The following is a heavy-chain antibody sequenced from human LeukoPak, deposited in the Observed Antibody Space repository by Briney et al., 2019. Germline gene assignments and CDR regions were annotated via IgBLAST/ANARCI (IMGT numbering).Heavy chain of an antibody. CDR1: GLTFSTSG. J-gene: IGHJ4*02. CDR2: IGPTGSDR. V-gene: IGHV3-21*06. Sequence: GGSLRLSCTASGLTFSTSGFNWVRQAPGKGLEWVASIGPTGSDRYYADSIKGRFSISRDNANNFLYLQMDSLRAEDTAVYYCATETNGRHYDYWGQGTLLTVSS. CDR3: ATETNGRHYDY. D-gene: IGHD1-14*01.